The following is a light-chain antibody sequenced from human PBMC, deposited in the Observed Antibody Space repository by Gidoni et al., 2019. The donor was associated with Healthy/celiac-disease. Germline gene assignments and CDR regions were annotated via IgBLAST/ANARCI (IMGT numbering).Light chain of an antibody. Sequence: DIQMTQSLSSLSASVGDRVTITCRASQSISSYLNWYQQKPGKAPKLLIYAASRLQSGVPSRFSGSGSGTDFTLTISSLQPEDFATYYCQQSYSTLALTFGGGTKVEIK. V-gene: IGKV1-39*01. J-gene: IGKJ4*01. CDR3: QQSYSTLALT. CDR2: AAS. CDR1: QSISSY.